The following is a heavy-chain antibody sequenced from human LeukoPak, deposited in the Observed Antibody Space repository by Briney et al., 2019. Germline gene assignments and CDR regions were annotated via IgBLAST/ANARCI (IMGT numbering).Heavy chain of an antibody. V-gene: IGHV4-59*08. J-gene: IGHJ4*02. CDR3: ARPSYYYDSSGYPNVHFDY. Sequence: PSETLSLTCTVSGGSIGTYYWSWIRQPPGKGLEWIGYIYYNGYTDYNPSLKSRVTISVHKSKNHFSLQLSSVTAADTAVYYCARPSYYYDSSGYPNVHFDYWGQGNLVTVSS. D-gene: IGHD3-22*01. CDR2: IYYNGYT. CDR1: GGSIGTYY.